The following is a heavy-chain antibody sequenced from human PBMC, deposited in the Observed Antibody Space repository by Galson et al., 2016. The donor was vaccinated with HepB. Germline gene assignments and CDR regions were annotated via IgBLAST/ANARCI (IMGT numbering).Heavy chain of an antibody. J-gene: IGHJ6*02. Sequence: SLRLSCAASGFRFSSYAMSWVRQAPGKGLEWVSAISGTSGVTYYADSVRGRSTISRDNSKNTLYLQMNSLRAEDTAIYDCAPEDPDIVLVVAANGMGVWGLGTTVPVSS. CDR3: APEDPDIVLVVAANGMGV. CDR1: GFRFSSYA. V-gene: IGHV3-23*01. D-gene: IGHD2-15*01. CDR2: ISGTSGVT.